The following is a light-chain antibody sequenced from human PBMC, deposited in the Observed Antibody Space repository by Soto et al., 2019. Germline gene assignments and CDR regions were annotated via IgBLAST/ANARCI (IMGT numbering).Light chain of an antibody. V-gene: IGLV2-14*01. CDR2: EVS. CDR3: ASYTTTKTLV. Sequence: QSALTQPASVSGSPGQSINISCTGTSSDVADYKYVSWYQKHPGKAPKALLYEVSNRPSGVSTRFSGSKSGNTASLTISGLQAADEADYYCASYTTTKTLVFGPGTKLTVL. J-gene: IGLJ1*01. CDR1: SSDVADYKY.